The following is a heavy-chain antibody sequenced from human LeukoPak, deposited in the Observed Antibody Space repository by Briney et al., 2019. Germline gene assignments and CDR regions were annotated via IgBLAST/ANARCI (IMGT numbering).Heavy chain of an antibody. Sequence: ASVKVSCKASGYTFTSYGISWVRQAPGQGLEWMGWISAYNGNTNYAQKLQGRVTMTTDTSTRTAYMELRSLESDDTAVYYCARVYTRGYQTSAQLQYSFDYWGQGTLVAVSS. CDR1: GYTFTSYG. V-gene: IGHV1-18*01. D-gene: IGHD5-24*01. CDR3: ARVYTRGYQTSAQLQYSFDY. CDR2: ISAYNGNT. J-gene: IGHJ4*02.